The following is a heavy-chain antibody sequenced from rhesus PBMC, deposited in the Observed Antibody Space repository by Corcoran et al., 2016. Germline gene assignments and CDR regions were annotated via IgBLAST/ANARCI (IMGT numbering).Heavy chain of an antibody. Sequence: QLQLQESGPGLVQPSETLSVTCAVSVGSISSSYWSWIRQAPGKGLEWIGYIYGSGSSTIYNPSLKSRVTLSVDTSKNQLSLKLSAVTTADTAVYYCARDRGPGAYWGQGVLVTVSS. CDR2: IYGSGSST. CDR1: VGSISSSY. CDR3: ARDRGPGAY. V-gene: IGHV4-169*02. J-gene: IGHJ4*01. D-gene: IGHD3-9*01.